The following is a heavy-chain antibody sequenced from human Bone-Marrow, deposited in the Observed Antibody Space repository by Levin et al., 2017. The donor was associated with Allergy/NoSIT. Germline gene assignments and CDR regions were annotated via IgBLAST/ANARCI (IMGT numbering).Heavy chain of an antibody. V-gene: IGHV4-34*01. CDR3: ARGDGSSGYYLGY. CDR2: INHSGST. CDR1: GGSFSGYY. D-gene: IGHD3-22*01. J-gene: IGHJ4*02. Sequence: SQTLSLTCAVYGGSFSGYYWSWIRQPPGKGLEWIGEINHSGSTNYNPSLKSRVTISVDTSKNQFSLKLSSVTAADTAVYYCARGDGSSGYYLGYWGQGTLVTVSS.